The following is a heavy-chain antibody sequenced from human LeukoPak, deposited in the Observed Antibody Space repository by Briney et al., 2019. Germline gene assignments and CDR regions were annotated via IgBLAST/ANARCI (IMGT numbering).Heavy chain of an antibody. J-gene: IGHJ4*02. CDR3: ARLPVDTAMVLH. V-gene: IGHV3-21*01. Sequence: GGSLRLSCAASGFTFSSYSRNWVRQAPGKGLEWVSSISSSSSYIYYADSVKGRFTISRDNAKNSLYLQMNSLRAEDTAVYYCARLPVDTAMVLHWGQGTLVTVSS. D-gene: IGHD5-18*01. CDR1: GFTFSSYS. CDR2: ISSSSSYI.